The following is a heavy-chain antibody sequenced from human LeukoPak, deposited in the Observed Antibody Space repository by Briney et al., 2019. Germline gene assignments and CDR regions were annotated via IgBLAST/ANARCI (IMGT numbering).Heavy chain of an antibody. D-gene: IGHD5-12*01. V-gene: IGHV1-3*01. Sequence: ASVKVSCKASGYTFTSYAMHWVRQAPGQRLEWMGWINAGNGNTKYSQKFQGRVTITRDTSASTAYMELSSLRSEDTAVYYCARAQDIVAIDDAFDIWGQGTMVTVSS. J-gene: IGHJ3*02. CDR1: GYTFTSYA. CDR3: ARAQDIVAIDDAFDI. CDR2: INAGNGNT.